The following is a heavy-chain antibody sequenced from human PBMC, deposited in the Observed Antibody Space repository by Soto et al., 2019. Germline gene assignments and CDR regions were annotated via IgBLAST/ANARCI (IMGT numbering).Heavy chain of an antibody. CDR2: IKQDGSEK. CDR1: GFTFSSYW. CDR3: AREYKIFGVVIIPDYYYYYMDV. D-gene: IGHD3-3*01. J-gene: IGHJ6*03. V-gene: IGHV3-7*01. Sequence: EVQLVESGGGLVQPGGSLRLSCAASGFTFSSYWMSWVRQAPGKGLEWVANIKQDGSEKYYVDSVKGRFTISRDNAKNSLYLQMNSLRAEDTAVYYCAREYKIFGVVIIPDYYYYYMDVWGKGTTVTVSS.